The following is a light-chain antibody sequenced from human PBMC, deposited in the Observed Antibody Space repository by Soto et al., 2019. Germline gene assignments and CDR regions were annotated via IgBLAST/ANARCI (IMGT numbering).Light chain of an antibody. J-gene: IGLJ2*01. CDR3: QTWGTDTRV. Sequence: QPVLTQSPSASASLGASVKLTCTLSSGHSNYAIAWHQQQPEKGPRYLMKVNSDGTHSKGDGIPDRFSGSRSGAERYLTISSLQTEEEADYYCQTWGTDTRVFGGGTQLTVL. V-gene: IGLV4-69*01. CDR2: VNSDGTH. CDR1: SGHSNYA.